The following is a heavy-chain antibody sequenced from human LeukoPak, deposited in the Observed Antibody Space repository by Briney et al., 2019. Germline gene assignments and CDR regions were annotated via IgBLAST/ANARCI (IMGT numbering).Heavy chain of an antibody. J-gene: IGHJ4*02. Sequence: ASVKVSCKASGYTFTSYSISWRRQAPGQGLEWMGWISAYNGNTNYAQKLQGRVTMTTDTSTSTAYMELRSLRSDDTDVYYCARDWSERAMTSQKDYWGQGTLVTVSS. CDR1: GYTFTSYS. CDR3: ARDWSERAMTSQKDY. CDR2: ISAYNGNT. D-gene: IGHD2-2*01. V-gene: IGHV1-18*01.